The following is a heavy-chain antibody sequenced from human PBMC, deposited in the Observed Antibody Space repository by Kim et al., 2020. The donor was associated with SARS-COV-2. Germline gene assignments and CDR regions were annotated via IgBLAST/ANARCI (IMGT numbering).Heavy chain of an antibody. J-gene: IGHJ6*03. CDR3: ERVPSSIWFGEPTISDY. Sequence: ASVKVSCKASGYTFTSYDNNWERQATGQGLEWMGWMNPNSGNTGYAQKFKGRVTMTRNTSISTAYRELRSLRSEDKAVYYGERVPSSIWFGEPTISDY. D-gene: IGHD3-10*01. CDR1: GYTFTSYD. CDR2: MNPNSGNT. V-gene: IGHV1-8*01.